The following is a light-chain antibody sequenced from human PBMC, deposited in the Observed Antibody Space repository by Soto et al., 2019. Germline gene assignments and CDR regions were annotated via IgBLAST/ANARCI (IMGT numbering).Light chain of an antibody. Sequence: SYELGQPPSVSVAQGKTARITWGGNKIGSKSVHWYQQKPGQAPVLVIYYDSDRPSGIPERFSGSNSGNTATLTISRVEAGDEADYYCQVWDSSSDHLNYVFGTGTKVPVL. CDR1: KIGSKS. CDR3: QVWDSSSDHLNYV. J-gene: IGLJ1*01. V-gene: IGLV3-21*04. CDR2: YDS.